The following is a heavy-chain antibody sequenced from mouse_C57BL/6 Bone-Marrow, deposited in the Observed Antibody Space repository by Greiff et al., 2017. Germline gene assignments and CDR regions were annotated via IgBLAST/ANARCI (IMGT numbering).Heavy chain of an antibody. CDR2: IHPNHGRT. D-gene: IGHD2-13*01. Sequence: QVQLQQPGAELVKPGASVQLSCKASGYTFTSYWMHWVKQRPGQGLEWIGMIHPNHGRTNYNEKFKSKATLTVDKSSSTAYMQLSSLTSEDSAVYYCAMTGQYYFDYWGQGTTLTVSS. V-gene: IGHV1-64*01. J-gene: IGHJ2*01. CDR3: AMTGQYYFDY. CDR1: GYTFTSYW.